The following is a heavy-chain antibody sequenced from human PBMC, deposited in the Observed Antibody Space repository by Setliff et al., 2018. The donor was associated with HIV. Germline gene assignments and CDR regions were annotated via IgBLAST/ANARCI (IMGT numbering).Heavy chain of an antibody. V-gene: IGHV4-34*12. CDR2: IIHSGGT. D-gene: IGHD2-15*01. CDR3: AREHCSGGSCNGFDI. J-gene: IGHJ3*02. Sequence: SETLSLTCAVYGGSFSGYYWTWIRQPPGRGLEWIGEIIHSGGTNYNRSLKSRVTISLDTSRNQFSLKLGSVTAADTAMYYCAREHCSGGSCNGFDIWGQGTMVTVS. CDR1: GGSFSGYY.